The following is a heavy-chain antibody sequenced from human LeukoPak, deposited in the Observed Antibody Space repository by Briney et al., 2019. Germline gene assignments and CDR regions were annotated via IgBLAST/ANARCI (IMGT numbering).Heavy chain of an antibody. J-gene: IGHJ4*02. Sequence: SETLSLTCAVYGGFFTGYYWRWIRQPAGKGLVWIGRIYTSGSTNYNPSLKSRVTMSVDTSKNQFSLKLSSVTAADTAVYYCARDFTIFGVVTLYYFDYWGQGTLVTVSS. CDR2: IYTSGST. CDR3: ARDFTIFGVVTLYYFDY. V-gene: IGHV4-4*07. D-gene: IGHD3-3*01. CDR1: GGFFTGYY.